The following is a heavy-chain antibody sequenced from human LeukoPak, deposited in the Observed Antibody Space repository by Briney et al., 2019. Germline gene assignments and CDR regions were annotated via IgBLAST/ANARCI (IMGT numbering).Heavy chain of an antibody. CDR1: GFTFSDYY. CDR3: ARLYSDFWSPYYH. CDR2: ISSSGSTI. Sequence: KPGGSLRLSCAASGFTFSDYYMSWICQAPGKGLEWVSYISSSGSTIYYADSVKGRFTISRDNSKNTLYLQMNSLRAEDTAVYYCARLYSDFWSPYYHWGQGTLVTVSS. J-gene: IGHJ5*02. V-gene: IGHV3-11*01. D-gene: IGHD3-3*01.